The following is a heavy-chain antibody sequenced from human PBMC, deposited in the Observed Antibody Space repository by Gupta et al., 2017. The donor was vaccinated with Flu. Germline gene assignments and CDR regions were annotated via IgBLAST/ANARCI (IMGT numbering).Heavy chain of an antibody. D-gene: IGHD3-9*01. CDR1: GYTFTSYG. Sequence: QVQLVQSGAEVKKPGASVKVSCKASGYTFTSYGVSWVRQDPGQGLEWMGWISAYNGNTNYAQKLQGRVTMTTDTSTSTAYMELRSLRSDDTAVYFCARDRGNILTGYSLDSWGQGTLVTVSS. CDR2: ISAYNGNT. V-gene: IGHV1-18*01. CDR3: ARDRGNILTGYSLDS. J-gene: IGHJ4*02.